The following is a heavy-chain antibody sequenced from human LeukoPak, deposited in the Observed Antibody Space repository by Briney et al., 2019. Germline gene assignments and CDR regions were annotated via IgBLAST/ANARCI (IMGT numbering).Heavy chain of an antibody. J-gene: IGHJ6*02. Sequence: GGSLRLSCAASGFTFSSHGMHWVRQAPGKGLEWVAVISYDGSNKYYADSVKGRFTISRDNSKNTLYLQMNSLRAEDTAVYYCAKEIEGCSSTSCYGPDYYYYGMDVWGQGTTVTVSS. CDR1: GFTFSSHG. CDR2: ISYDGSNK. V-gene: IGHV3-30*18. D-gene: IGHD2-2*01. CDR3: AKEIEGCSSTSCYGPDYYYYGMDV.